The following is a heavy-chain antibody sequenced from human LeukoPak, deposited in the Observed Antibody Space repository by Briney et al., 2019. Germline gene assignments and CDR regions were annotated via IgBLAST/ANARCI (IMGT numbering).Heavy chain of an antibody. CDR3: ARDSTFWNNDFDY. V-gene: IGHV1-18*01. CDR2: ISAYNGDT. D-gene: IGHD1/OR15-1a*01. J-gene: IGHJ4*02. Sequence: ASVKVSCEASGYTFTTYGISWVRQAPGQGLEWMGWISAYNGDTNYAQKLQGRVTVTTDTSTSTAYMELRSLRSDDTAVYYCARDSTFWNNDFDYWGQGTLVTVSS. CDR1: GYTFTTYG.